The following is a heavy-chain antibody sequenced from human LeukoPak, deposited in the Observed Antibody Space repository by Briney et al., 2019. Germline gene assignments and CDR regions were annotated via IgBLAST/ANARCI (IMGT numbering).Heavy chain of an antibody. CDR2: ISAYNGNT. D-gene: IGHD3-3*01. J-gene: IGHJ5*02. V-gene: IGHV1-18*01. Sequence: ASVKVSCKASGYTFTSYGISWVRQAPVQGREWMGWISAYNGNTNYAQKLQGRVTMTTDTPTSTAYMELRSLRSDDTAVYYCARANYDFWSGPSWFDPWGQGTLVTVSS. CDR1: GYTFTSYG. CDR3: ARANYDFWSGPSWFDP.